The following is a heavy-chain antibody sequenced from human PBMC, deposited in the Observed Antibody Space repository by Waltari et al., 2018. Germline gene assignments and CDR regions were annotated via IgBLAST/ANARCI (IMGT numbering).Heavy chain of an antibody. J-gene: IGHJ4*02. CDR3: TTDLGGYQKYYFDS. D-gene: IGHD5-12*01. CDR2: FIPIFATA. CDR1: GGTFSSYS. Sequence: QVQLLQSGAEVKKPGSSVKVSCKTSGGTFSSYSFSWVRQAPGQGPQWMGGFIPIFATATYPRKFQGRVTITADESTSTSYMELSSLTSEDTAVYYCTTDLGGYQKYYFDSWGQGTLVTVSS. V-gene: IGHV1-69*01.